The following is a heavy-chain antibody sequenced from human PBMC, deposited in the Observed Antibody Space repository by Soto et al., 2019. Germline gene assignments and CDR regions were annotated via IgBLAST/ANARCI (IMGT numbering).Heavy chain of an antibody. J-gene: IGHJ4*02. CDR2: IKSKTDGGTT. V-gene: IGHV3-15*07. CDR1: GFTFSNAW. Sequence: EVQLVESGGGLVKPGGSLRLSCAASGFTFSNAWMNWVRQAPGKGLEWVGRIKSKTDGGTTDYAAPVKGRFTISRDDSKNTLYLQMNSLKTEDTAVYYCTTAPLFYCSSTSCLLRYFDWLLYSPPEKRETFDYWGQGTLVTVSS. D-gene: IGHD3-9*01. CDR3: TTAPLFYCSSTSCLLRYFDWLLYSPPEKRETFDY.